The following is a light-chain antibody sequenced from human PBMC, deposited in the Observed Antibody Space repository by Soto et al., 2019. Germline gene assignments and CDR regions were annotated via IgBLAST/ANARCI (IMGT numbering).Light chain of an antibody. CDR2: KAS. V-gene: IGLV2-14*01. CDR3: SSYTGGNPSYV. CDR1: SSDVGGYDY. J-gene: IGLJ1*01. Sequence: QSALTQPASVSGSPGQSITISCTGTSSDVGGYDYVSWYQQHPGKAPRLMIYKASNRPSGVSHRFSGSRSGNTASLTISGLQAEDEADYYCSSYTGGNPSYVFGTGTKVTVL.